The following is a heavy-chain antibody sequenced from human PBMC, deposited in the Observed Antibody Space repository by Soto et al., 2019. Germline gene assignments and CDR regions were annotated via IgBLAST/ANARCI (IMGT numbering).Heavy chain of an antibody. CDR2: FDPSDSYT. CDR3: ASLEMTATRLIDY. J-gene: IGHJ4*02. CDR1: GYSFTTYW. Sequence: GESLKISCKGSGYSFTTYWITWVRQMPGKGLEWMGNFDPSDSYTNYSPSFQGHVTISADKSISTAYLQWNSLKASDTAMYYCASLEMTATRLIDYWGQGTLVTVSS. V-gene: IGHV5-10-1*01. D-gene: IGHD2-21*02.